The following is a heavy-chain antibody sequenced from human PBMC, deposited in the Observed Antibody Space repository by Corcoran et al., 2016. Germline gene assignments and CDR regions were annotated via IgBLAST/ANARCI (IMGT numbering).Heavy chain of an antibody. CDR2: IWYDGSNK. Sequence: QVQLVESGGGVVQPGRSLRLSCAASGFTFSSYGMHWVRQAPGKGLEWVAVIWYDGSNKYYADSVKGRFTISRDNSKNTLYLQMNSLRAEDTAVYYCARERTPQGGEPPFDYWGQGTLVTVSS. V-gene: IGHV3-33*01. CDR3: ARERTPQGGEPPFDY. J-gene: IGHJ4*02. D-gene: IGHD3-16*01. CDR1: GFTFSSYG.